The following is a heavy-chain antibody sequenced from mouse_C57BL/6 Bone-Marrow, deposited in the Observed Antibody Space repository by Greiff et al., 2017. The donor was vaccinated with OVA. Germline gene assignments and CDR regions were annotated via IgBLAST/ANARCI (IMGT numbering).Heavy chain of an antibody. J-gene: IGHJ1*03. Sequence: QVQLQQPGAELVKPGASVKLSCKASGYTFTSYWMHWVKQRPGQGLEWIGMIHPNSGSTNYNEKFKSKATLTVDESSSTAYMQLSSLTSEDSAVYYCASSYWYFDVWGTGTTVTVSS. V-gene: IGHV1-64*01. CDR3: ASSYWYFDV. CDR2: IHPNSGST. CDR1: GYTFTSYW.